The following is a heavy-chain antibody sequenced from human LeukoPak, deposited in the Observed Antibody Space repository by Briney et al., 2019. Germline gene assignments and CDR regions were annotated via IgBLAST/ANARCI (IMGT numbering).Heavy chain of an antibody. J-gene: IGHJ4*02. Sequence: GGSLRLSCAASGFTFSSYGMHWVRQAPGKGLEWVAFMRYDGSNKYYADSVKGRFTISRDNSKNTLYLQMNSLRAEDTAVYYCAKDYRQLAYFDYWGQGTLVTVSS. CDR3: AKDYRQLAYFDY. CDR2: MRYDGSNK. CDR1: GFTFSSYG. V-gene: IGHV3-30*02. D-gene: IGHD6-13*01.